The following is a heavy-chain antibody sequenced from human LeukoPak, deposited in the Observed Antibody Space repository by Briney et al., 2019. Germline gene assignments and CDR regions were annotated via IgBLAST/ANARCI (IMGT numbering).Heavy chain of an antibody. D-gene: IGHD7-27*01. CDR2: ISYSGTN. J-gene: IGHJ5*02. CDR1: GGSVSSSSYY. Sequence: PSETLSLTCTVSGGSVSSSSYYWGWIRQPPGKGLEWIWSISYSGTNYNNPSLKSRVSISIDTSKNQFSVKLTSVTAADTAMYYCASLGTLRSWGQGTLVTVSS. V-gene: IGHV4-39*01. CDR3: ASLGTLRS.